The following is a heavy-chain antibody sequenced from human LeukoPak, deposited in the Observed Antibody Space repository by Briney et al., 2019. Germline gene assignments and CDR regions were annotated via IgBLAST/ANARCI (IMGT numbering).Heavy chain of an antibody. Sequence: GGSLRLSCAASGFTFSNYDMHWVRQATGKGLEWVSGIGTTGYTYYPASVKGRFTISREIDKNALYLQMHTQSAGDTAVYYCARGDILTDYSFDPWRQGTLVSVSS. CDR1: GFTFSNYD. V-gene: IGHV3-13*04. CDR3: ARGDILTDYSFDP. D-gene: IGHD3-9*01. J-gene: IGHJ5*02. CDR2: IGTTGYT.